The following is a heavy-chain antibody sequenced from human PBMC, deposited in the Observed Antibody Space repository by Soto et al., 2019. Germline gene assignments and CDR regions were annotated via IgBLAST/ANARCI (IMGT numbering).Heavy chain of an antibody. CDR3: ARASLAARELYWYFDL. V-gene: IGHV4-31*03. D-gene: IGHD6-6*01. J-gene: IGHJ2*01. CDR1: GGSISSGGYS. CDR2: IYYSGST. Sequence: QVQLQESGPGLVKPSQTLSLTCTVSGGSISSGGYSWSWIRQHPGKGLEWLGYIYYSGSTYYNPSLKSRVTISVDTSKNQFSLKLSSVTAADTAVYYCARASLAARELYWYFDLWGRGTLVTVSS.